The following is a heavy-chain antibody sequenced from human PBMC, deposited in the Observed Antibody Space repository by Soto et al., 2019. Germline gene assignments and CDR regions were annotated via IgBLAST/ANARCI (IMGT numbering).Heavy chain of an antibody. Sequence: PSETLSLTCAVSGGSFTSNNWWTWVRQPPGQGLEWIGEIYRAGSTNYNPSLKSRVTISLDKSENQFSLKVTSLTAADTAVYYCASRDPGTSVDYWGQGTLVTVSS. J-gene: IGHJ4*02. CDR1: GGSFTSNNW. CDR3: ASRDPGTSVDY. CDR2: IYRAGST. D-gene: IGHD1-7*01. V-gene: IGHV4-4*02.